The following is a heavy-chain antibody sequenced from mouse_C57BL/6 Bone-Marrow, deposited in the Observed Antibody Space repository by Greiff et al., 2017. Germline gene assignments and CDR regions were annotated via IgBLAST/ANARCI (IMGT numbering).Heavy chain of an antibody. D-gene: IGHD3-2*02. V-gene: IGHV1-81*01. CDR3: ATAQASFAY. Sequence: QVQLQQSGAELARPGASVKLSCKASGYTFTSYGISWVKQRTGQGLEWIGEIYPRSGNTYYNEKFKGKATLPADKSSSTAYMALRSLTSEDSAVYFCATAQASFAYWGQGTLVTVSA. CDR2: IYPRSGNT. CDR1: GYTFTSYG. J-gene: IGHJ3*01.